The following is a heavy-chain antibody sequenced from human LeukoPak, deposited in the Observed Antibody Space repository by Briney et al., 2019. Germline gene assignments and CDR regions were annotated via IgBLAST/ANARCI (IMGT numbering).Heavy chain of an antibody. CDR3: AREHIVVVTATPQGNYYYYYGMDV. CDR2: ISSSGSTI. V-gene: IGHV3-48*03. Sequence: GGSLRLSCAASGFTFSSYEMNRVRQAPGKGLEWVSYISSSGSTIYYADSVKGRFTISRDNAKNSLYLQMNSLRAEDTAVYYCAREHIVVVTATPQGNYYYYYGMDVWGQGTTVTVS. J-gene: IGHJ6*02. CDR1: GFTFSSYE. D-gene: IGHD2-21*02.